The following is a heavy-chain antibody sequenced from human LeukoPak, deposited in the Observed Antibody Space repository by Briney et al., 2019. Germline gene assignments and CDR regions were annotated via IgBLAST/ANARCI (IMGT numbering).Heavy chain of an antibody. CDR3: AKDSVTMIVVTFDY. Sequence: GGSLRLSCAASGFTFSNFAMSWVRQPPGKGLEWVSTLGGGGIDTYYADSVKGRFTVSRDNSKNTLYLHMNSLRAEDTAVYYCAKDSVTMIVVTFDYWGQGTLVTVSS. CDR2: LGGGGIDT. J-gene: IGHJ4*02. V-gene: IGHV3-23*01. CDR1: GFTFSNFA. D-gene: IGHD3-22*01.